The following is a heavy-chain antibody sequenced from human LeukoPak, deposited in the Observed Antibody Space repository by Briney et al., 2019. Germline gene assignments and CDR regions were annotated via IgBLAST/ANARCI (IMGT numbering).Heavy chain of an antibody. CDR3: ARVRTGGYSYGYHPNWFDP. D-gene: IGHD5-18*01. CDR2: INHSGST. V-gene: IGHV4-34*01. Sequence: SETLSLTCAVYGRPFSGYYWSCIRQPPGKGLEWIGEINHSGSTNYNPSLKSRVPISVDTSKNQFSLKLSSVTAADTAVYYCARVRTGGYSYGYHPNWFDPWGEGTLVTVSS. CDR1: GRPFSGYY. J-gene: IGHJ5*02.